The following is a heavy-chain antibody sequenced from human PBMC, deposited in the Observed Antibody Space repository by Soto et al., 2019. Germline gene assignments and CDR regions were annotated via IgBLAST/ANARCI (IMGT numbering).Heavy chain of an antibody. Sequence: SETLSLTCTVSGGSISSGDYYWSWIRQPPGKGLEWIGYIYYSGSTKYNPSLKSRVTISVDTSNNQFSLKLSSVTAADTAVYYCARDRYSNGWYDYWGQGTLVTVSS. CDR1: GGSISSGDYY. J-gene: IGHJ4*02. D-gene: IGHD6-19*01. CDR3: ARDRYSNGWYDY. V-gene: IGHV4-61*08. CDR2: IYYSGST.